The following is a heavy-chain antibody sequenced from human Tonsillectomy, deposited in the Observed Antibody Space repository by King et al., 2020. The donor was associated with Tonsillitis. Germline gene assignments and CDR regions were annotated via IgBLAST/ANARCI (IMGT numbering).Heavy chain of an antibody. V-gene: IGHV3-7*01. J-gene: IGHJ4*02. D-gene: IGHD3-16*01. Sequence: VQLVESGGGLVQPGGSLRLSCAASGFTFNTYWMSWVRQAPGKGLEWVANVKQDGSEKYYVDSVKGRFTISRDNAKNSLYLQMNSLRAEDTAVYYCARDWGIATANWGQGTLVTVSS. CDR1: GFTFNTYW. CDR3: ARDWGIATAN. CDR2: VKQDGSEK.